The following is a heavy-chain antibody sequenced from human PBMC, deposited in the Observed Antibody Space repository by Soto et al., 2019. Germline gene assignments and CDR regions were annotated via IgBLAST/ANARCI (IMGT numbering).Heavy chain of an antibody. CDR2: IFHTGGT. CDR3: ARVFSSGSGWMYYFDF. CDR1: SDSIAGENW. D-gene: IGHD6-25*01. V-gene: IGHV4-4*02. Sequence: QVQLQESGPGLVKPSETLSLTCTVSSDSIAGENWWSWVRQPPGMGLEWIGEIFHTGGTNYNPSLKGRVTMEVDKSKNQFSIKLSSATAADTAVYYCARVFSSGSGWMYYFDFWGQGTLVSVSS. J-gene: IGHJ4*02.